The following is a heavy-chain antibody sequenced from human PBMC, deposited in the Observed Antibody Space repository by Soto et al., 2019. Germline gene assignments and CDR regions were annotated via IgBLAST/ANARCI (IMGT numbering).Heavy chain of an antibody. CDR1: VFTFSSYG. CDR2: IWYDGSNK. D-gene: IGHD3-9*01. CDR3: AREGFYDILTGYYYYYALEV. J-gene: IGHJ6*02. V-gene: IGHV3-33*01. Sequence: PGGSLRLSCAASVFTFSSYGMHWVRQAPGKGLEWVAVIWYDGSNKYYADSVRGRFTISRDNSKNTLYLQMNSLRAEDTAVYYCAREGFYDILTGYYYYYALEVWGQGTTVTVSS.